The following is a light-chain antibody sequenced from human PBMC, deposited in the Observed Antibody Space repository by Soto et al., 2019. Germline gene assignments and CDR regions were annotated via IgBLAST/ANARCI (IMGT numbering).Light chain of an antibody. J-gene: IGKJ5*01. CDR1: QTISSW. Sequence: DIQMTQSPSTLSGSVGDRVTITCRASQTISSWLAWYQQKPGKAPKLLIYAASTLQSGVPSRFSGSGSGTEFTLTIGSLQPEDFATYYCQQLNSYPITFGQGTRLEIK. CDR2: AAS. V-gene: IGKV1-9*01. CDR3: QQLNSYPIT.